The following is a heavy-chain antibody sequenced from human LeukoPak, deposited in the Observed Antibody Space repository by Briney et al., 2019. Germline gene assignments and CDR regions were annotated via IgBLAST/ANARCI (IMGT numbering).Heavy chain of an antibody. CDR3: AKAITMIVVVRGFDY. CDR1: GFTFSSYA. CDR2: ISGSGGST. D-gene: IGHD3-22*01. Sequence: GGSLRLSCAASGFTFSSYAMSWVRQAPGKGLEWVSAISGSGGSTYYADSVKGRFTIPRDNSKNTLYLQMNSLRAEDTAVYYCAKAITMIVVVRGFDYWGQGTLVTVSS. J-gene: IGHJ4*02. V-gene: IGHV3-23*01.